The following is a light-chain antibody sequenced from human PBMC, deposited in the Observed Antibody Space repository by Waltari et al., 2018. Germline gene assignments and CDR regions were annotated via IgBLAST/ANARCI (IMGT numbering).Light chain of an antibody. CDR2: SNN. CDR1: RSNPGSNP. Sequence: QSVLTQPPSASGTPGQRATRSCLGSRSNPGSNPVNWYQQLPGTAPKLLIYSNNQRPSGVPDRFSGSKSGTSASLAISGLQSEDEADYYCAAWDDSLNGWVFGGGTKLTVL. J-gene: IGLJ3*02. CDR3: AAWDDSLNGWV. V-gene: IGLV1-44*01.